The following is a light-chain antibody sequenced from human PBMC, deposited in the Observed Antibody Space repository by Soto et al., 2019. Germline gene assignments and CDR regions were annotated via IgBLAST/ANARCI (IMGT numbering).Light chain of an antibody. Sequence: DIQMTQSPSSLSASVGDRVTINCRASQTISDFLNWYQQKPGKAPKLLIGSASSLQSGVPSRFSGSGSGTDFTLTITSLQPEDFATYYCQQSYGAPITFGQGTRLEIK. CDR3: QQSYGAPIT. CDR1: QTISDF. V-gene: IGKV1-39*01. J-gene: IGKJ5*01. CDR2: SAS.